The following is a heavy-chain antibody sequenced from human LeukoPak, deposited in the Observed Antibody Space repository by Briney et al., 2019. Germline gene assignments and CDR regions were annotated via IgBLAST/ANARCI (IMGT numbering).Heavy chain of an antibody. J-gene: IGHJ4*02. Sequence: GGSLRLSCAASGFTFSSYAMSWVRQAPGKWLEWVSAISGSGGSTYYADSVKGRFTISRDNSKNTLYLQMNSLRAEDTAVYYCAKGSAIVGSHDYWGQGTLVTVSS. V-gene: IGHV3-23*01. CDR2: ISGSGGST. CDR1: GFTFSSYA. D-gene: IGHD3-22*01. CDR3: AKGSAIVGSHDY.